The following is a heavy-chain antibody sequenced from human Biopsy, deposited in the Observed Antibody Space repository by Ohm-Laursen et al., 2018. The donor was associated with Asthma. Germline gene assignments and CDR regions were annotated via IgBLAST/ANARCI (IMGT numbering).Heavy chain of an antibody. CDR3: ARDLHSTNHLGELSEGFDY. CDR1: GFTFSSYA. CDR2: ISYDGSNK. D-gene: IGHD3-16*02. V-gene: IGHV3-30-3*01. J-gene: IGHJ4*02. Sequence: SLRLSCTASGFTFSSYAMHWVRQAPGKGLEWVAVISYDGSNKYYADSVKGRFTISRDNSKNTLYLQMNSLRAEDTAVYYCARDLHSTNHLGELSEGFDYWGQGTLVTVSS.